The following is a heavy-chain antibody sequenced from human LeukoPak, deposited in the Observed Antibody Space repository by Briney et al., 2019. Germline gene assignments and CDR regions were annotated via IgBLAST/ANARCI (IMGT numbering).Heavy chain of an antibody. CDR3: AKGPVSAIVGATTLDY. CDR1: GFTVSNYA. J-gene: IGHJ4*02. Sequence: AGRSLRLSCAASGFTVSNYAMNWVSQALGKWLEWVSLISGSTSSTYYADSAKSRFSISRDNSKNTVYLQMNSLRVADTAVYYCAKGPVSAIVGATTLDYWGQGTLVTVSS. V-gene: IGHV3-23*01. CDR2: ISGSTSST. D-gene: IGHD1-26*01.